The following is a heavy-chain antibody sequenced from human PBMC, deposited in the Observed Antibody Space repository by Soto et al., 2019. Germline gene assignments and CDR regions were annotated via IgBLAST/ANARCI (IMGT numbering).Heavy chain of an antibody. CDR1: GGSISSYW. D-gene: IGHD3-10*01. CDR3: ARGPGASGSYHYYFDY. V-gene: IGHV4-59*01. J-gene: IGHJ4*02. Sequence: SETLSLTCTVSGGSISSYWWSWIRQPPGKGLEWIGYIYYTGSTTYNPSLRSRVTISLDASKNQFSLKLSSVTAADTAVYYCARGPGASGSYHYYFDYWGPGTLVTVSS. CDR2: IYYTGST.